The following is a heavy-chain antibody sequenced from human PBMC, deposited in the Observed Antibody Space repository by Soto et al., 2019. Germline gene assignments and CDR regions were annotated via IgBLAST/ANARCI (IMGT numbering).Heavy chain of an antibody. Sequence: GGSLRLSCAASGFTFSNYAMSWVRQAPGKGLEWVSTVSGSGTNTYYADSVKGRFTISRDNSKNTLYLQMNSLRAEDTAVYYCAKSDLAARPPHFDYWGQGTLVTVSS. V-gene: IGHV3-23*01. CDR2: VSGSGTNT. D-gene: IGHD6-6*01. CDR3: AKSDLAARPPHFDY. CDR1: GFTFSNYA. J-gene: IGHJ4*02.